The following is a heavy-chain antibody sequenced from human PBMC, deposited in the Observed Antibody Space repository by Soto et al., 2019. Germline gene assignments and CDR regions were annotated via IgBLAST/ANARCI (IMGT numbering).Heavy chain of an antibody. Sequence: QVQLVQSGAEVKKPGSSVKVSCKASGGTFSSYAISWVRQAPGQGLEWMGGIIPIFGTANYAQKFQGRVTITADESTSTASMELSRMRSEDTAVYYCARDHVGYSSSWKFDYWGQGTLVTVSS. V-gene: IGHV1-69*12. CDR3: ARDHVGYSSSWKFDY. D-gene: IGHD6-13*01. J-gene: IGHJ4*02. CDR2: IIPIFGTA. CDR1: GGTFSSYA.